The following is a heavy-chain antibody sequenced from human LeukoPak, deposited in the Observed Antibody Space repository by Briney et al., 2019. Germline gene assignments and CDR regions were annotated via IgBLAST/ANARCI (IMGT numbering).Heavy chain of an antibody. Sequence: SETLSLTCTVSGYSISSGYYWGWIRQPPGKGLEWIGSIYYSGSTYYNPSLKSRVTISVDTSKNQFSLKLSSVTAADTAVYYCARVEYSSSPFRSGFDPWGQGTLVTVSS. CDR2: IYYSGST. D-gene: IGHD6-6*01. V-gene: IGHV4-38-2*02. CDR3: ARVEYSSSPFRSGFDP. CDR1: GYSISSGYY. J-gene: IGHJ5*02.